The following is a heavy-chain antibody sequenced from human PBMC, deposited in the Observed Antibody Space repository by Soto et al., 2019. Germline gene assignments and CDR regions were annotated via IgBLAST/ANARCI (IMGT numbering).Heavy chain of an antibody. Sequence: SVKVSCKASGGTFPSSAISWVRQAPGQGLEWMGGIIPIFGTANYAQKFQGRVTITADESTSTAYMELSSLRSEDTAVYYCARGYDSSGYYRAYMDVWGQGTTVTGSS. CDR2: IIPIFGTA. J-gene: IGHJ6*02. D-gene: IGHD3-22*01. V-gene: IGHV1-69*13. CDR3: ARGYDSSGYYRAYMDV. CDR1: GGTFPSSA.